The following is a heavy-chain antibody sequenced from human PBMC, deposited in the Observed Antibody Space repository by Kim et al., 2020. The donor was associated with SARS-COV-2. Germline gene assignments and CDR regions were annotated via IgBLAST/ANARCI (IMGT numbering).Heavy chain of an antibody. D-gene: IGHD6-19*01. V-gene: IGHV3-11*06. J-gene: IGHJ4*02. CDR3: ARVSGDSSGWEPFDY. Sequence: DSVKGRFTISRDNAKNSLYLQMNSLRAEDTAVYYCARVSGDSSGWEPFDYWGQGTLVTVSS.